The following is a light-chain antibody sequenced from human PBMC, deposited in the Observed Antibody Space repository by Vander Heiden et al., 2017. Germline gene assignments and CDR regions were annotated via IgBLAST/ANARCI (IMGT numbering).Light chain of an antibody. Sequence: QSALTQPASVSGSPGQSVTIPCTGTSSDIGAYKFISWFQQFPDKAPTLIIYEVTNRPSGISSRFSGSKSGNTASLTISGLQPEDEADYYCSSYSKSATLYLFGTGTKVNV. CDR1: SSDIGAYKF. CDR3: SSYSKSATLYL. CDR2: EVT. J-gene: IGLJ1*01. V-gene: IGLV2-14*03.